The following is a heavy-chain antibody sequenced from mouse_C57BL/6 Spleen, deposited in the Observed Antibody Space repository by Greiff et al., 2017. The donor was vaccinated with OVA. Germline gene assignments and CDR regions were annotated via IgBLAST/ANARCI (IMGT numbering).Heavy chain of an antibody. D-gene: IGHD2-4*01. CDR2: ISYDGSN. J-gene: IGHJ3*01. Sequence: VQLQQSGPGLVKPSQSLSLTCSVTGYSITSGYYWNWIRQFPGNKLEWMGYISYDGSNNYNPSLKNRISITRDTSKNQFFLKLNSVTTEDTATXYCANIYYDYDVNAYWGQGTLVTVSA. CDR1: GYSITSGYY. V-gene: IGHV3-6*01. CDR3: ANIYYDYDVNAY.